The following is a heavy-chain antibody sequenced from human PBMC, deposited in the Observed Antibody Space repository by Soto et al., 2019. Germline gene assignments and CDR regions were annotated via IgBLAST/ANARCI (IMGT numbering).Heavy chain of an antibody. D-gene: IGHD3-22*01. Sequence: PSETLSLTCAVSGYSISRGYYCAWIRQPPGTGLEWIGSVYHSGSTYYNPSLKSRVTISVDTSKNQFSLKLSSVAAAATAVYYCARDYDYDSSGYYLPIDYWGQRPLVTVSS. CDR3: ARDYDYDSSGYYLPIDY. J-gene: IGHJ4*02. V-gene: IGHV4-38-2*02. CDR1: GYSISRGYY. CDR2: VYHSGST.